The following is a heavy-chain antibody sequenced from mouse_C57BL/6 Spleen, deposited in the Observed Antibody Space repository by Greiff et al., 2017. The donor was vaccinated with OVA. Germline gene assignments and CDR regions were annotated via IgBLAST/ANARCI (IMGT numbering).Heavy chain of an antibody. J-gene: IGHJ3*01. V-gene: IGHV1-39*01. CDR3: ARSGYYGSSQGAWFAY. CDR2: INPNYGTT. D-gene: IGHD1-1*01. Sequence: VQLKQSGPELVKPGASVKISCKASGYSFTDYYMNWVKQSNGKSLEWIGVINPNYGTTSYNQKFKGKATLTVDQSSSTAYMQLNSLTSEDSAVYYCARSGYYGSSQGAWFAYWGQGTLVTVSA. CDR1: GYSFTDYY.